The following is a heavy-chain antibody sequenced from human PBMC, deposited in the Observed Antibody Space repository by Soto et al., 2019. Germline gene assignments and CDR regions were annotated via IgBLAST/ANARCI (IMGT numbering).Heavy chain of an antibody. D-gene: IGHD2-2*01. CDR2: IYTSGST. Sequence: SETLSLTCTVSGGSISSYYWSWIRQPAGKGLEWIGRIYTSGSTNYNPSLKSRVTMSLDTSKNQFSLKLTSVTAADTALYYCARGNCSSPNCYSFSGYYGMDVWAKGPRSPSP. V-gene: IGHV4-4*07. CDR1: GGSISSYY. J-gene: IGHJ6*02. CDR3: ARGNCSSPNCYSFSGYYGMDV.